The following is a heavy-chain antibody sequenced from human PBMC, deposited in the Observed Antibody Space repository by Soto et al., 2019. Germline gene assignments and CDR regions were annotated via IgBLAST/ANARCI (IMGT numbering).Heavy chain of an antibody. Sequence: QVQLVESGGGVVQPGGSLRLSCAASGFTFSNYGMHWVRQAPGKGLEWVAVIWYDGNNKYYADSVKGRFTISRDNSNNTLYVQMTSLRAEDTAVYYCARGLHSLVDYWCPGTLVTVSS. CDR3: ARGLHSLVDY. D-gene: IGHD2-21*01. V-gene: IGHV3-33*01. CDR1: GFTFSNYG. J-gene: IGHJ4*02. CDR2: IWYDGNNK.